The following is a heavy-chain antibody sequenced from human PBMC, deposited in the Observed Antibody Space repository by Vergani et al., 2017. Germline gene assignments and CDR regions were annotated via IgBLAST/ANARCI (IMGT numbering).Heavy chain of an antibody. Sequence: QVQLQESGPGLVKPSQTLSLTCTVSGGSINSHNYYWSWIRQPAGNGLEWIGRIHTSGSTNYNPSLKSRVTMSEDTSKNQFSLNLTSVTAADTAVYFCARGSCLGGSCYKPLFDYLGQGILVTVSS. V-gene: IGHV4-61*02. CDR2: IHTSGST. D-gene: IGHD2-15*01. J-gene: IGHJ4*02. CDR1: GGSINSHNYY. CDR3: ARGSCLGGSCYKPLFDY.